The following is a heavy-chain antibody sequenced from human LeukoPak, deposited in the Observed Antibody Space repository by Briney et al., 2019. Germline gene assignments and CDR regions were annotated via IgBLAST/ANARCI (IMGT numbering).Heavy chain of an antibody. J-gene: IGHJ4*02. CDR1: GGSISSSNW. V-gene: IGHV4-39*01. CDR3: ARLRYSSGWQPLDY. Sequence: YPSETLSLTCAVSGGSISSSNWWSWVRQPPGKGLEWIGSIYYSGITYYNPSLESRVSISVDTSKNQFSLKLSSVTAADTAVYYCARLRYSSGWQPLDYWGQGTQVTVSS. CDR2: IYYSGIT. D-gene: IGHD6-19*01.